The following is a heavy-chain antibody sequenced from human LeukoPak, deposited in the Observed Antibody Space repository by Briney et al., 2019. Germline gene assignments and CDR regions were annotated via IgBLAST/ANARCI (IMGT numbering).Heavy chain of an antibody. CDR1: GGSISSSSYY. J-gene: IGHJ4*02. CDR3: ARGTYSNTWRPAFDC. D-gene: IGHD6-13*01. V-gene: IGHV4-39*02. CDR2: ISYSGST. Sequence: SETLSLTCTVPGGSISSSSYYWGWIRQPPGKGLEWIGSISYSGSTSYNPSLKSRVTISVATSKNQFSLKLNSVTAADTAVYYCARGTYSNTWRPAFDCWGQGTLVTVSS.